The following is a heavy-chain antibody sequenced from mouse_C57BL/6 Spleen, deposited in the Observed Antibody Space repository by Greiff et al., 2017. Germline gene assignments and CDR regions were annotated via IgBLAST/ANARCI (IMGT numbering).Heavy chain of an antibody. D-gene: IGHD1-1*01. CDR3: ARDRDGSLEY. Sequence: EVQLVESGGGLVKPGGSLKLSCAASGFTFSSYAMSWVRQTPEKRLEWVATISAGGSYTYYPDNVKGRFTISRDNAKNNLYLQMSHLKSEDTAMYYCARDRDGSLEYWGQGTTLTVSS. CDR2: ISAGGSYT. V-gene: IGHV5-4*01. CDR1: GFTFSSYA. J-gene: IGHJ2*01.